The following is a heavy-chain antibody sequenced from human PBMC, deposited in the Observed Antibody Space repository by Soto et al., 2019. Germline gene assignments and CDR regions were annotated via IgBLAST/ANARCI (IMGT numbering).Heavy chain of an antibody. V-gene: IGHV4-34*01. Sequence: QVQLQQWGAGLLKPSETLSLTCAVYGGSFSGYTWIWIRQPPGKGLEWIGEINHSGTTNHNPSLKSQVIISVDTSKKQFALRLTSVTAADTAVYYCARGSDYTSSFDYWGQGTLVTVSS. CDR3: ARGSDYTSSFDY. D-gene: IGHD3-16*01. J-gene: IGHJ4*02. CDR2: INHSGTT. CDR1: GGSFSGYT.